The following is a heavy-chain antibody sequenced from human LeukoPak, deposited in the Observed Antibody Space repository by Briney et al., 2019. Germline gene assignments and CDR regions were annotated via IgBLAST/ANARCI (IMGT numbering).Heavy chain of an antibody. CDR1: GYTFTAYY. CDR3: ARDGIYSRNFDAFDI. V-gene: IGHV1-2*02. D-gene: IGHD6-13*01. CDR2: INPNSGGT. Sequence: GASVKVSCKASGYTFTAYYMHWVRQAPGQGPEWMGWINPNSGGTDYAQKFQGRVTMTRDTSISTAYMGLSSLTSDDTAVYYCARDGIYSRNFDAFDIWGQGTMVTVSS. J-gene: IGHJ3*02.